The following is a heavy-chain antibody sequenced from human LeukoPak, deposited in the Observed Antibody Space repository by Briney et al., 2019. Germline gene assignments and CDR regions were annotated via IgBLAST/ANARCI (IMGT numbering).Heavy chain of an antibody. CDR1: GYTFTSYA. CDR2: INTNTGNP. V-gene: IGHV7-4-1*02. J-gene: IGHJ3*02. D-gene: IGHD2-2*01. CDR3: ARDHCSSTSCYSDDAFDI. Sequence: ASVKVSCKASGYTFTSYAMNWVRQAPGQGLEWMGWINTNTGNPTYAQGFTGRFVFSLDTSVSTAYLQISSLKAEDTAVYYCARDHCSSTSCYSDDAFDIWGQGTMVTASS.